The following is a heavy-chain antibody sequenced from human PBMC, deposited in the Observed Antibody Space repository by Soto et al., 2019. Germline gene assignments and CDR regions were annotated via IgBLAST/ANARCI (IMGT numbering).Heavy chain of an antibody. J-gene: IGHJ6*02. V-gene: IGHV4-38-2*01. CDR3: ARVDNWNYLTNYYGMDV. CDR2: IYHSGST. D-gene: IGHD1-7*01. CDR1: GYSISSGYY. Sequence: SETLSLTCAVSGYSISSGYYLGWILQPPWKGLEWIGSIYHSGSTYYNPSLKSRVTISVDTSKNQFSLKLSSVTAADTAVYYCARVDNWNYLTNYYGMDVWGQGTTVTVSS.